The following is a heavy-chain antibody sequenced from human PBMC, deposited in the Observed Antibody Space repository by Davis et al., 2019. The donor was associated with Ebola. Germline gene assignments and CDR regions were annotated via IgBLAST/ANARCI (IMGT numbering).Heavy chain of an antibody. Sequence: PGGSLRLSCAASGFTFSSYGMHWVRQAPGKGLEWVAVIWYDGSNKYYADSVKGRFTISRDNAKNSLYLQMNSLRAEDTAVYYCARTPTVTREDYYYYYGMDVWGQGTTVTVSS. CDR1: GFTFSSYG. J-gene: IGHJ6*02. CDR2: IWYDGSNK. V-gene: IGHV3-33*01. CDR3: ARTPTVTREDYYYYYGMDV. D-gene: IGHD4-17*01.